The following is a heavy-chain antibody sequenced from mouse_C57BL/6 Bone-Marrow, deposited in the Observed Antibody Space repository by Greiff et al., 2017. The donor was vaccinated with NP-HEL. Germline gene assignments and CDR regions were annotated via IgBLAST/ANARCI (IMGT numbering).Heavy chain of an antibody. CDR2: ISYDGST. D-gene: IGHD2-3*01. J-gene: IGHJ1*03. V-gene: IGHV3-6*01. CDR3: ARGDGYGYFDV. CDR1: GYSITSGYY. Sequence: EVQLQESGPGLVKPSQPLSLTCSVTGYSITSGYYWNWIRQFPGNQLEWMGYISYDGSTTYNPSLKNRISSTRDTSKNQFYLKLNSVTTEDTATYYCARGDGYGYFDVWGTGTTVTVSS.